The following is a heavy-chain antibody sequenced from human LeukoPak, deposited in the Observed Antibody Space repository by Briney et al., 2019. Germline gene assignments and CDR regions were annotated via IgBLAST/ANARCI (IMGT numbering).Heavy chain of an antibody. CDR3: ARLVDSSGYYDGTFDY. V-gene: IGHV4-39*01. Sequence: SGTLSLTCTVSGGSISSSSHYWGWIRQPPGKGLGWIGSTHFSGSTYDNPSLKSRVTISVDTSKNQFSLTLTSVTATDTAVYYCARLVDSSGYYDGTFDYWGQGTLVTVSS. D-gene: IGHD3-22*01. CDR2: THFSGST. J-gene: IGHJ4*02. CDR1: GGSISSSSHY.